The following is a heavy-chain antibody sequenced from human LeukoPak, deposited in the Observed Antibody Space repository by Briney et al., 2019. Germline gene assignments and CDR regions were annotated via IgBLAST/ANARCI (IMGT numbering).Heavy chain of an antibody. Sequence: HGESLKISCQGSGYSFTSYWIGWVRQMPGKGLEWMGIIYPGDSDTRYSPSFQGQVTISADTSISSAYLQWSSLKASDTAMYYCARSYDSGGTVDYWGQGTLVTVSS. CDR2: IYPGDSDT. D-gene: IGHD3-22*01. CDR1: GYSFTSYW. J-gene: IGHJ4*02. V-gene: IGHV5-51*01. CDR3: ARSYDSGGTVDY.